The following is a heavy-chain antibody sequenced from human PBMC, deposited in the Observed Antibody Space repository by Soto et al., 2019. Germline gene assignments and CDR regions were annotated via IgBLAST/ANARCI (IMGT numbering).Heavy chain of an antibody. CDR3: ARDRSYDILTGYPLRSMVYHGMDV. D-gene: IGHD3-9*01. CDR1: GGTFSSYA. Sequence: ASVKVSCKASGGTFSSYAISWVRQAPGQGLEWMGGIIPIFGTANYAQKFQGRVTITADESTSTAYMELSSLRSEDTAVYYCARDRSYDILTGYPLRSMVYHGMDVWGQGTTVTVSS. V-gene: IGHV1-69*13. J-gene: IGHJ6*02. CDR2: IIPIFGTA.